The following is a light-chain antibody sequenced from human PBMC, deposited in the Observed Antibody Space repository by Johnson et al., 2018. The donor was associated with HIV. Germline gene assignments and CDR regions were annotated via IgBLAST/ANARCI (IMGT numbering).Light chain of an antibody. V-gene: IGLV1-51*02. CDR1: SSNIGNNY. CDR2: ENN. CDR3: GTWANSLHTGCV. J-gene: IGLJ1*01. Sequence: QSVLTQPPSVSAAPGQKVTISCSGSSSNIGNNYVSWYQQLPGTAPKLLIYENNKRPSGIPDRFSGSKSGTSATLAITGLQTGDEADYYCGTWANSLHTGCVFGAGTKVTVL.